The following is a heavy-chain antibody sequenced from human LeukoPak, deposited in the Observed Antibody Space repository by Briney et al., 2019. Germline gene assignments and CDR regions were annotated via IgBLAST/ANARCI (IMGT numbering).Heavy chain of an antibody. CDR1: GGSISSSSYY. D-gene: IGHD2-2*01. V-gene: IGHV4-39*01. CDR3: ATGYCSSTSCFQPERNWFDP. J-gene: IGHJ5*02. CDR2: IYYSGST. Sequence: PSETLSLTCTVSGGSISSSSYYWGWIRQPPGKGLEWIGSIYYSGSTYYNPSLKSRVTISVDTSKNQFSLKLSSVTAADTAVYYCATGYCSSTSCFQPERNWFDPWGQGTLVTVSS.